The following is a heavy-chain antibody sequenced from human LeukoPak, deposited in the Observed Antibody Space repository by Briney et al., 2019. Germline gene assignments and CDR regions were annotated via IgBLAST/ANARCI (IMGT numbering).Heavy chain of an antibody. Sequence: GGSLRLSCAASGFTFSSYWMSWVRQAPGKGLEWVANIKQDGSEKYYVDSVKGRFTISRDNAKNSLYLQMNSLGAEDTAVYYCARAELWSTSDFDYWGQGTLVTVSS. D-gene: IGHD5-18*01. CDR1: GFTFSSYW. CDR2: IKQDGSEK. V-gene: IGHV3-7*03. J-gene: IGHJ4*02. CDR3: ARAELWSTSDFDY.